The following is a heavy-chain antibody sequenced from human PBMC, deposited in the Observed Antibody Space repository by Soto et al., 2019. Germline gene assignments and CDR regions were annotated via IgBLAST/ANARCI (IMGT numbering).Heavy chain of an antibody. CDR2: IYWDDDK. CDR3: AHSYSSSGYRGGFDY. J-gene: IGHJ4*02. V-gene: IGHV2-5*02. CDR1: GFSLSTSGVG. Sequence: QITLKESGPTLVKPTQTLTLTCTFSGFSLSTSGVGVGWIRQPPGKALEWLALIYWDDDKRYSPSLKSRLTITKDTSKNQVVLTMTNVDPVDTATYYCAHSYSSSGYRGGFDYWGQGTLVTVSS. D-gene: IGHD6-13*01.